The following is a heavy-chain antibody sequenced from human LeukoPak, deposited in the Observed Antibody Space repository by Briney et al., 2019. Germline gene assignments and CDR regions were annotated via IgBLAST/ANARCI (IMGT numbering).Heavy chain of an antibody. J-gene: IGHJ4*02. CDR1: GFTFSSYS. CDR2: ISSSSGTI. CDR3: ARSDYYDSSGYYRTFDY. V-gene: IGHV3-48*04. Sequence: PGGSLRLSCAASGFTFSSYSMNWVRQAPGKGLEWVSYISSSSGTIYYADSVKGRFTISRDNAKNSLYLQMNSLRAEDTAVYYCARSDYYDSSGYYRTFDYWGQGTLVTVSS. D-gene: IGHD3-22*01.